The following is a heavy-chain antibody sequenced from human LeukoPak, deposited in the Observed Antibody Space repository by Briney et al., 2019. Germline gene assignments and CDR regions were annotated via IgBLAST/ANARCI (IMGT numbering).Heavy chain of an antibody. D-gene: IGHD6-19*01. J-gene: IGHJ2*01. CDR3: ARQASQWLDGWHFDL. CDR1: GDSISNYY. CDR2: IYYTGTS. V-gene: IGHV4-59*08. Sequence: PSETLSLTCTVSGDSISNYYWTWIRQTPGKGLEWIGYIYYTGTSNYNPSLKSRVTISVDTSKNQFSLKLSSVTAADTAVYYCARQASQWLDGWHFDLWGRGTLVTVSS.